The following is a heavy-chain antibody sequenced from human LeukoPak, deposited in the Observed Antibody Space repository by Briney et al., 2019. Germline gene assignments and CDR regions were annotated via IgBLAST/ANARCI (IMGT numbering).Heavy chain of an antibody. CDR3: ARSKRNFDY. CDR1: GYTFTTYY. CDR2: INPGGGST. V-gene: IGHV1-46*01. Sequence: GASVKVSCKSSGYTFTTYYMHWVRQAPGQGLEWVGVINPGGGSTTYAQRFQDRVTMTRDTSTSTVYMELSSLRSEDTAFYYCARSKRNFDYWGQGTLVTVSS. J-gene: IGHJ4*02.